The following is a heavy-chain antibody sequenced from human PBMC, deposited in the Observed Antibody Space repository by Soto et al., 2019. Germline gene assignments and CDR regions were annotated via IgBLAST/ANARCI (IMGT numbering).Heavy chain of an antibody. Sequence: ASVKVSCKASGYTFTSYDINWVRQATGQGLEWMGWMNPNSGNTGYAQKFQSRVTMTRNTSISTAYLELSGLRSDDTADDTAVYYCAKSNYGGDDYFQYGLDVWGQGTAVTVYS. J-gene: IGHJ6*02. V-gene: IGHV1-8*01. CDR3: VYYCAKSNYGGDDYFQYGLDV. D-gene: IGHD2-21*02. CDR1: GYTFTSYD. CDR2: MNPNSGNT.